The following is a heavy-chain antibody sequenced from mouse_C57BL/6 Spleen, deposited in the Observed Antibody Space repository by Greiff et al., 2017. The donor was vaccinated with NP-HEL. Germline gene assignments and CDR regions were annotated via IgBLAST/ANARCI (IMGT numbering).Heavy chain of an antibody. CDR2: INPGSGGT. CDR1: GYAFTNYL. V-gene: IGHV1-54*01. J-gene: IGHJ1*03. Sequence: VKLVESGAELVRPGTSVKVSCKASGYAFTNYLIEWVKQRPGQGLEWIGVINPGSGGTNYNEKFKGQATLTADKSSSTAYMQLSSLTSEDSAVYSCARSFDYYGSGYWYFDVWGTGTTVTVSS. D-gene: IGHD1-1*01. CDR3: ARSFDYYGSGYWYFDV.